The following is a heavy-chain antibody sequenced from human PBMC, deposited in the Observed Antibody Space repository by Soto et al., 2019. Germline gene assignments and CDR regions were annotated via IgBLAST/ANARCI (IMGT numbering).Heavy chain of an antibody. D-gene: IGHD1-20*01. Sequence: QVQLQESGPGLVKPSETLSLTCTVSGGSISSYYWSWIRQPPGKGLEWIGYIYYSGSTNYNPSLKSRVTISVDTSKNQFSLKLSSVTAADTAVYYCARDLNNWNDQNWFDPWGQGTLVTVSS. J-gene: IGHJ5*02. CDR2: IYYSGST. CDR3: ARDLNNWNDQNWFDP. CDR1: GGSISSYY. V-gene: IGHV4-59*01.